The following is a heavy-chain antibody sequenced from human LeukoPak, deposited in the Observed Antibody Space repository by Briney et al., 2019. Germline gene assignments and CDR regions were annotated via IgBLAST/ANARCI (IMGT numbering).Heavy chain of an antibody. D-gene: IGHD4-17*01. J-gene: IGHJ3*02. Sequence: SETLSLTCTVSSDSISSYYWSWIRQPPGKGLEWIGYIYYSGSTNYNPSLKSRVTISVDTSKNQFSLKLSSVTAADTAVYYCARHPLRADAFDIWGQGTMVTVSS. CDR3: ARHPLRADAFDI. V-gene: IGHV4-59*08. CDR2: IYYSGST. CDR1: SDSISSYY.